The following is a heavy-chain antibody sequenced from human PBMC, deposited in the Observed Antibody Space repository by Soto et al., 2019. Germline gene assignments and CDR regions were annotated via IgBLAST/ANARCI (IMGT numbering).Heavy chain of an antibody. CDR1: GYTFTSYA. J-gene: IGHJ3*02. Sequence: ASVKASCKASGYTFTSYAMSCVRPAPGQGLEWMGWISAYNGNTNYAQKLQGRVTMTTDTSTSTAYMELRSLRSDDTAVYYCARVDNWNDFALDIWGQRTMVTVSS. V-gene: IGHV1-18*01. CDR2: ISAYNGNT. D-gene: IGHD1-1*01. CDR3: ARVDNWNDFALDI.